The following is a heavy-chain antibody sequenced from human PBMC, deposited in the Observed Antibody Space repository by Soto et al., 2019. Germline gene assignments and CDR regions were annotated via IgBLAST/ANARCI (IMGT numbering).Heavy chain of an antibody. D-gene: IGHD3-10*01. CDR2: IKTKTDGGTT. CDR3: TTALWLGELLTSDY. V-gene: IGHV3-15*01. Sequence: PGGSLRLSCAASGFTFSNVWMKWVRQAPGKGLEWVGRIKTKTDGGTTDYAAPVKGRFTISRDDSKNTLYLQMNSLKTEDTAVYYCTTALWLGELLTSDYWGQGTLVTVSS. J-gene: IGHJ4*02. CDR1: GFTFSNVW.